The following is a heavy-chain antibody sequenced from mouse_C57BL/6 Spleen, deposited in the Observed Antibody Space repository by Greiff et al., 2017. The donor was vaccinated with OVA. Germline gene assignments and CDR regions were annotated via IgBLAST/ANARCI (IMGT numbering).Heavy chain of an antibody. CDR2: IYPGDGDT. J-gene: IGHJ3*01. Sequence: LVKPGASVKISCKASGYAFSSSWMNWVKQRPGKGLEWIGRIYPGDGDTNYNGKFKGKATLTADKSSSTAYMQLSSLTSEDSAVYFCARGFAYWGQGTLVTVSA. CDR3: ARGFAY. CDR1: GYAFSSSW. V-gene: IGHV1-82*01.